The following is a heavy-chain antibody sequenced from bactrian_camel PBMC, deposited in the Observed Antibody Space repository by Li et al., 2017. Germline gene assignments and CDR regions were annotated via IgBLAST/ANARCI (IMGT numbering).Heavy chain of an antibody. D-gene: IGHD3*01. CDR1: GGTVSTSSMP. Sequence: HVQLVESGGGSVQTGGSLRLSCVVSGGTVSTSSMPSMGWIRQVSGKEREGVASIDSDGETTYADSVKGRFAISQDTAANTVYLQMNSLEPEDTAAYYCAAEMYYWGESFSLCPVSFGHWGQGTQVTVSS. V-gene: IGHV3S53*01. CDR2: IDSDGET. J-gene: IGHJ4*01. CDR3: AAEMYYWGESFSLCPVSFGH.